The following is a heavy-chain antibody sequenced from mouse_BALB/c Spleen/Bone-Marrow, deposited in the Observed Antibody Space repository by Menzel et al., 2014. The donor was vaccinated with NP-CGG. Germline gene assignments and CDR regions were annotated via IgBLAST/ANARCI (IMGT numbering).Heavy chain of an antibody. Sequence: VQLPQSGPELVRPGASVKISCTGSGYTFPDYAMHWVKQSHAKSLEWIGVISTYSGNTNYNQKFKVKATMAVDKSSSTAYMELARLTSKDSAIYYCASPRQLELAFDARDYWGHGTSGTVSS. CDR3: ASPRQLELAFDARDY. D-gene: IGHD6-1*01. J-gene: IGHJ4*01. V-gene: IGHV1-67*01. CDR1: GYTFPDYA. CDR2: ISTYSGNT.